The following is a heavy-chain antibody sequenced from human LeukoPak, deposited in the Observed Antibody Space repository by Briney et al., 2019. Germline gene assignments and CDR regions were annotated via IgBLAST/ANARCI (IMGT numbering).Heavy chain of an antibody. Sequence: SETPSLTCAVSGGSISSGGYSWSWIRQPPGKGLEWIGYIYHSGSTYYNPSLKSRVTISVDRSKNQFSLKLSSVTAADTAVYYCARGSGSYYNYPYYFDYWGQGTLVTVSS. V-gene: IGHV4-30-2*01. J-gene: IGHJ4*02. D-gene: IGHD3-10*01. CDR3: ARGSGSYYNYPYYFDY. CDR1: GGSISSGGYS. CDR2: IYHSGST.